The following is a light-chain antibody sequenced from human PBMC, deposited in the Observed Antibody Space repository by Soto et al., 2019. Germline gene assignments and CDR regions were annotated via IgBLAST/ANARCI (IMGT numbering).Light chain of an antibody. J-gene: IGKJ1*01. Sequence: DVVVTQSPLSLSVTLGQPASISCRSSQSLVYSDGNTYLNWFQERPGQPPRRLIYFVSNRDSGVPDRFCGSGSGTDFTLKISRVEAEDVGVYYCMQSIQWPWTFGQGTKVEIK. CDR2: FVS. CDR3: MQSIQWPWT. CDR1: QSLVYSDGNTY. V-gene: IGKV2-30*01.